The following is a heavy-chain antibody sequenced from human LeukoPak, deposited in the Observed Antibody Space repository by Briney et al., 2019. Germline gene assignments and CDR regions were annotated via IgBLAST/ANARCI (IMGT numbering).Heavy chain of an antibody. CDR1: GFTFSSYS. V-gene: IGHV3-21*01. CDR2: ISSSSSYI. Sequence: GGSLRLSCAASGFTFSSYSMNWVRQAPGKGLEWVSFISSSSSYIYYADSVKGRFTTSRDNAKNSLYLQMNSLRAEDTAVYYCARDGKSGSYVNFQHWGQGTLVTVSS. D-gene: IGHD1-26*01. J-gene: IGHJ1*01. CDR3: ARDGKSGSYVNFQH.